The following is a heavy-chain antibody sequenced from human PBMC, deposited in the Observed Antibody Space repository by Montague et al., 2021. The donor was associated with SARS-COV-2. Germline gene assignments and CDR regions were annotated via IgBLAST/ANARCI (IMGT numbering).Heavy chain of an antibody. Sequence: SETLSLTCAVYGGSFSGYYWSWIRQPPGKGLEWIGEISHSGSTNYNPSLKSRVTISIDTSKNQFSLKLSSVTAADTAVYYCARFADRVLFIASCYGMDVWGQGTTVTVSS. CDR3: ARFADRVLFIASCYGMDV. D-gene: IGHD2-21*01. J-gene: IGHJ6*02. CDR2: ISHSGST. CDR1: GGSFSGYY. V-gene: IGHV4-34*01.